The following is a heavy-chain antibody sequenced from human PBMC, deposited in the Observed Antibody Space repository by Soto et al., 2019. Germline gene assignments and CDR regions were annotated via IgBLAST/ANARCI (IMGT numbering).Heavy chain of an antibody. D-gene: IGHD3-3*01. V-gene: IGHV4-38-2*02. CDR2: IYHSGST. CDR3: ARGSNFRLLEWFDAFDI. CDR1: GYSISSGYY. Sequence: SETLSLTCTVSGYSISSGYYWGWIRQPPGKGLEWIGSIYHSGSTYYNPSLKRRVTISVDTSKNQFSLKLSSVTAADTAVYYCARGSNFRLLEWFDAFDIWGQGTMVTVSS. J-gene: IGHJ3*02.